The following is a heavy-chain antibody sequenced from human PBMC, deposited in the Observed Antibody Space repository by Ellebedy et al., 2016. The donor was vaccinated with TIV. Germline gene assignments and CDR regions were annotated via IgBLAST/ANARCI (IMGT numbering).Heavy chain of an antibody. D-gene: IGHD2-2*01. CDR3: ARGAMTSGGPRGLGY. Sequence: MPSETLSLTCTVSGGSISSYYWSWIRQPPGKGLEWIGYIYYSGSTNYNPSLKSRVTISVDTSKNQFSLKLSSVTAADTAVYYCARGAMTSGGPRGLGYWGQGTLVTVSS. CDR1: GGSISSYY. J-gene: IGHJ4*02. CDR2: IYYSGST. V-gene: IGHV4-59*01.